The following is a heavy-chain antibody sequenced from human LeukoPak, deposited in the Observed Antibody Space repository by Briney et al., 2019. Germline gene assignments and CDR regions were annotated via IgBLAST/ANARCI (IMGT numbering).Heavy chain of an antibody. J-gene: IGHJ4*02. CDR2: ISGSGGST. Sequence: GGSLRLSCAASGFTFSSYAMSWVRQAPGKGLEWVSAISGSGGSTYYADSVKGRFTISRDNSKNTLYLQMNSLRAEDTAVYYCASGSGWNYAYYFDYWGQGTLVTVSS. V-gene: IGHV3-23*01. CDR3: ASGSGWNYAYYFDY. CDR1: GFTFSSYA. D-gene: IGHD1-7*01.